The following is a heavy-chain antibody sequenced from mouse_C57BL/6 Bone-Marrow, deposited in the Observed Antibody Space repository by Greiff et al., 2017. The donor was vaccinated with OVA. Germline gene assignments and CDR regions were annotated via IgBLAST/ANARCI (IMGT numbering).Heavy chain of an antibody. CDR1: GYTFTSYW. D-gene: IGHD1-1*01. Sequence: QVQLKQSGAELVRPGSSVKLSCKASGYTFTSYWMHWVKQRPIQGLEWIGNIDPSDSETHYNQKFKDKATLTVDKSSSTAYMQLSSLTSEDAAVYYCARGLYYYGSSYGFAYWGQGTLVTVSA. CDR2: IDPSDSET. V-gene: IGHV1-52*01. J-gene: IGHJ3*01. CDR3: ARGLYYYGSSYGFAY.